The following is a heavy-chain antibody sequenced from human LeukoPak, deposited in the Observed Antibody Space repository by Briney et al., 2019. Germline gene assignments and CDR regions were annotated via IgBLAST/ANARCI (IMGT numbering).Heavy chain of an antibody. CDR2: MNPNSGNT. V-gene: IGHV1-8*01. CDR3: ARFNGRGVSNDY. CDR1: GYTFTSYY. D-gene: IGHD3-10*01. J-gene: IGHJ4*02. Sequence: ASVKVSCKASGYTFTSYYINWVRQATGQGLEWMGWMNPNSGNTGYAQKFQGRVTMTRNTSISTAYMELSSMRSEDTAVYYCARFNGRGVSNDYWGQGTLVTVSA.